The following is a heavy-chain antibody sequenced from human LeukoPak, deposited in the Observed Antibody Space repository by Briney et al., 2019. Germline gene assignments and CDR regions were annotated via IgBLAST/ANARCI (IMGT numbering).Heavy chain of an antibody. J-gene: IGHJ3*02. CDR2: ISGSGGST. V-gene: IGHV3-23*01. Sequence: GGSLRLSYASYGFTFSSYAMSWVRQAPGKGLEWVSAISGSGGSTYYADSVKGRFTISRDNSKNTLYLQMNSLRAEDTAVYYCAKDRDYYDSSGYYPPPSDAFDIWGQGTMVTVSS. CDR3: AKDRDYYDSSGYYPPPSDAFDI. D-gene: IGHD3-22*01. CDR1: GFTFSSYA.